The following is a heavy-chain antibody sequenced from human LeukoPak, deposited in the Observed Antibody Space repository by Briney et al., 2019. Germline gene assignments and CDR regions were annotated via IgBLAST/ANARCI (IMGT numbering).Heavy chain of an antibody. V-gene: IGHV3-74*01. J-gene: IGHJ4*02. Sequence: GGSLRLSCAVSGFIFSNHYMYWVRQAPGKGLVWVSRINNDGSITSYADSVKGRFTISRDNAKNTLYLQMNSLRAEDTAVYYCVLMVWGGGQGTLVTDSS. CDR3: VLMVWG. D-gene: IGHD3-10*01. CDR1: GFIFSNHY. CDR2: INNDGSIT.